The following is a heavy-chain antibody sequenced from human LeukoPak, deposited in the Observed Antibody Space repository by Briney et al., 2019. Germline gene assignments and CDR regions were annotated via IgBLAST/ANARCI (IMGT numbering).Heavy chain of an antibody. CDR3: ARDRPPSSIAARHDAFDI. CDR2: ISAYNGNT. D-gene: IGHD6-6*01. Sequence: GASVKVSCKASGYTFTSYGISWVRQAPGQGLEWMGWISAYNGNTNYAQKLQGRVTMTTDTSTSTAYMELSRLRSDDTAVYYCARDRPPSSIAARHDAFDIWGQGTMVTVSS. V-gene: IGHV1-18*01. J-gene: IGHJ3*02. CDR1: GYTFTSYG.